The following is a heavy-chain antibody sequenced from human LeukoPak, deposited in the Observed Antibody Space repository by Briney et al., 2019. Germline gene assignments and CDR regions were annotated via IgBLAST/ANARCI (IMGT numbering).Heavy chain of an antibody. V-gene: IGHV4-61*05. CDR1: GGSISSSSYY. D-gene: IGHD6-6*01. CDR3: ARGTLGSSSPFDY. J-gene: IGHJ4*02. Sequence: SETLSLTCTVSGGSISSSSYYWGWIRQPPGKGLEWIGYIYYSGSTNYNPSLKSRVTISVDTSKNQFSLKLSSVTAADTAVYYCARGTLGSSSPFDYWGQGTLVTVSS. CDR2: IYYSGST.